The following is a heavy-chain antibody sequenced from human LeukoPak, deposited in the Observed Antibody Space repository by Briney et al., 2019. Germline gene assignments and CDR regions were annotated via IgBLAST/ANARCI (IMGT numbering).Heavy chain of an antibody. V-gene: IGHV4-34*01. CDR2: INHSGST. CDR3: ARHHTEHSSSWYAFDY. J-gene: IGHJ4*02. Sequence: PSETLSLTCAVYGGSFSGYYWSWIRQPPGKGLEWIGEINHSGSTNYNPSLKSRVTISVDTSKNQFSLKLSSVTAADTAVYYCARHHTEHSSSWYAFDYWGQGTLVTVSS. CDR1: GGSFSGYY. D-gene: IGHD6-13*01.